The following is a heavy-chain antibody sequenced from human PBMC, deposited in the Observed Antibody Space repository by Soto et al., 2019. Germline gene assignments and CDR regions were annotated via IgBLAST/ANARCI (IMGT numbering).Heavy chain of an antibody. D-gene: IGHD5-12*01. CDR1: GYTFTAHY. CDR2: INSNSGDT. V-gene: IGHV1-2*02. CDR3: VRVDLVTRLFDY. J-gene: IGHJ4*02. Sequence: QVQLVQSGAEVKKPGASVKVSCKASGYTFTAHYMHWVRQAPGQGLEWMGWINSNSGDTNSAQKFQGRISLTRHTSVNTVYMELSRLRSDDTAVYYCVRVDLVTRLFDYWGQGTLVTVSS.